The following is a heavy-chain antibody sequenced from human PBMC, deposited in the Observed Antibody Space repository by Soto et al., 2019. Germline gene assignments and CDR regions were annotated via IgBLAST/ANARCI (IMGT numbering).Heavy chain of an antibody. J-gene: IGHJ4*02. Sequence: ASVKVSCKASGYTFAYYTVHWVRQAPGQRLEWMGWINAGDGNTKYSPNFQGRVTITKDTSASTVYMELSSLRSEDTAVYFCTRDYYDSSGYYPKFDYWGQGTLVTVSS. CDR3: TRDYYDSSGYYPKFDY. CDR2: INAGDGNT. CDR1: GYTFAYYT. V-gene: IGHV1-3*01. D-gene: IGHD3-22*01.